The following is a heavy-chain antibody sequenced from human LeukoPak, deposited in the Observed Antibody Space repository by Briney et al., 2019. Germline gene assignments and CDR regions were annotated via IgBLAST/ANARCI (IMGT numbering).Heavy chain of an antibody. D-gene: IGHD3-3*01. CDR3: ARGVWSGDYTWFDP. J-gene: IGHJ5*02. CDR2: IYTSGST. V-gene: IGHV4-4*07. CDR1: GGSISSYY. Sequence: SETLSLTCTVSGGSISSYYWIWIRQPAGKGLEGIGRIYTSGSTNYNPSLKSRVTMSVDTSKNQFSLKLSPVTAADTAVYYCARGVWSGDYTWFDPWGQGTLVTVSS.